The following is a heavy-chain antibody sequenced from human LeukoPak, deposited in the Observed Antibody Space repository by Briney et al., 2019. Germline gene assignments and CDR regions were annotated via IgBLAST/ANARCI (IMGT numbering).Heavy chain of an antibody. CDR2: IYHSGSS. CDR1: GGSITSNNW. V-gene: IGHV4-4*02. J-gene: IGHJ4*02. D-gene: IGHD2-15*01. CDR3: ARPYCSAGNCYSNFDS. Sequence: PSGTLSLTCAVSGGSITSNNWWNWVSRPPGKGLEWIGEIYHSGSSNYNPSLKSRVTISVDKSRNQFSLKLTSVTAADTAVYYCARPYCSAGNCYSNFDSWGQGTLVTVSS.